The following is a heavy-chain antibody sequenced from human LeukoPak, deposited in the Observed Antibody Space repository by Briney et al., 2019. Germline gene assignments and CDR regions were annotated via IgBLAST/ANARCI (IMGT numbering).Heavy chain of an antibody. CDR2: ISGSGGAT. J-gene: IGHJ4*02. D-gene: IGHD2-8*01. Sequence: GGSLRLSCAASGFIFSNYAMTWVRQAPGKGLEWLSGISGSGGATYYADSVKGQFTISRDNSKDTLYLQITSLGADDTAIYYCAKCMAEPSTCYFDNWGQGTLVTVSS. CDR1: GFIFSNYA. CDR3: AKCMAEPSTCYFDN. V-gene: IGHV3-23*01.